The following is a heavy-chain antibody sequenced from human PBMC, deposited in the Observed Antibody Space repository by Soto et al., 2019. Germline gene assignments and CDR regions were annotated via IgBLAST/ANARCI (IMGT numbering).Heavy chain of an antibody. J-gene: IGHJ4*02. V-gene: IGHV3-23*01. CDR3: AKAGVRIVVVTAIKYYFDY. CDR1: GFTFSSYA. Sequence: GGSLRLSCAASGFTFSSYAMSWVRQAPGKGLEWVSAISGSGGSTYYADSVKGRFTISRDNSKNTLYLQMNSLRAEDTAVYYCAKAGVRIVVVTAIKYYFDYWGQGALVTVSS. CDR2: ISGSGGST. D-gene: IGHD2-21*02.